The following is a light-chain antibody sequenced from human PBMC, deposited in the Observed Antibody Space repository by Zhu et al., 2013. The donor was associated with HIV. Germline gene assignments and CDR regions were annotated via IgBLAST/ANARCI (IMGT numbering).Light chain of an antibody. J-gene: IGKJ2*01. CDR2: DTS. Sequence: DIQMTQSPSTLSASVGDRVTITCRASQSISNWLAWYQQKPGKAPKVLIYDTSSLESGVPSRFSGSGSGTEFTLTITSLQPDDFATYYCQQYSTYLYTFGQGTKLEIK. V-gene: IGKV1-5*01. CDR3: QQYSTYLYT. CDR1: QSISNW.